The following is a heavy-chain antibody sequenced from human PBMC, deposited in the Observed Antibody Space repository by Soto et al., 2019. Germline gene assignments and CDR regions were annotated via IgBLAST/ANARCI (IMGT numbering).Heavy chain of an antibody. J-gene: IGHJ5*02. V-gene: IGHV1-2*02. Sequence: GASVKVSCKTSGYTFTDYYMHWVRQAPGQGFEWVGGINPKSGGTNYAQKLQGRVTMTTDTSTSTAYMELRSLRSDDTAVYYCARVEELVIIGDNWFDPWGQGTLVTVSS. CDR1: GYTFTDYY. D-gene: IGHD3-3*01. CDR2: INPKSGGT. CDR3: ARVEELVIIGDNWFDP.